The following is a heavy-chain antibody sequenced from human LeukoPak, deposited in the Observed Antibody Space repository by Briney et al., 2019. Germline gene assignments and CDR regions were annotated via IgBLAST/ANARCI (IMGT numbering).Heavy chain of an antibody. V-gene: IGHV3-21*01. J-gene: IGHJ4*02. CDR2: ISSSSSYI. CDR3: ARADGYSSSWTDY. CDR1: GFTFSSYS. D-gene: IGHD6-13*01. Sequence: GGSLRLSCAASGFTFSSYSMNWVRQAPGKGLEWVLSISSSSSYIYYADSVKGRFTISRDNAKNSLYLQMNSLRAEDTAVYYCARADGYSSSWTDYWGQGTLVTVSS.